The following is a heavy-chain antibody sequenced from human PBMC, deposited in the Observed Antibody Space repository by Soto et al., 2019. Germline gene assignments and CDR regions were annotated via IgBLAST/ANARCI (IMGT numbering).Heavy chain of an antibody. D-gene: IGHD3-9*01. V-gene: IGHV4-59*01. CDR1: GSDITTYY. CDR2: IYDTGST. CDR3: ARCPIDHNWFDP. J-gene: IGHJ5*02. Sequence: PETLSLTCTVSGSDITTYYWSWLRQSPGKGLEWIGHIYDTGSTTYNPSLKSRVTISVDTSNKQFSLRLTSVTAADTAVYYCARCPIDHNWFDPWGQGTLVTVSS.